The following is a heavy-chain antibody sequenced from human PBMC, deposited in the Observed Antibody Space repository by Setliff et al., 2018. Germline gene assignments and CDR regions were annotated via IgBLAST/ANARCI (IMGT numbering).Heavy chain of an antibody. D-gene: IGHD1-1*01. V-gene: IGHV4-39*01. CDR3: ARTGTYRYFDY. J-gene: IGHJ4*02. CDR1: GDSISSSRYY. Sequence: PSETLSLTCTVSGDSISSSRYYWTWIRQPPEKGLEWIGEINHSGTTNYNPSLKSRVTISIDTSKNQFSLRLTSVTAADTAVYYCARTGTYRYFDYWGQGALVTVSS. CDR2: INHSGTT.